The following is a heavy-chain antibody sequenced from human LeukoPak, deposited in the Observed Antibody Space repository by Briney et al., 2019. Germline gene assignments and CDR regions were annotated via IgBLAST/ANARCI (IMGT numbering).Heavy chain of an antibody. CDR1: GFTFSDYG. CDR2: ISYEGSYK. D-gene: IGHD6-6*01. CDR3: AKDVSSSIHY. V-gene: IGHV3-30*18. J-gene: IGHJ4*02. Sequence: GGSLRLSGAASGFTFSDYGMHWVRQAPGQGLEWVTFISYEGSYKYYGDSVKGRFTISRDSSKNTLYLQMNSLRPDDTAVYYCAKDVSSSIHYWGQGTLVTVSS.